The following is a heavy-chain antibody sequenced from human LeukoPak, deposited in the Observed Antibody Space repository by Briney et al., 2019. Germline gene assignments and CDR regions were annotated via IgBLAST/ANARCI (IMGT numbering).Heavy chain of an antibody. J-gene: IGHJ4*02. CDR2: IYYSGST. Sequence: SETLSLTCTVSGGSISSSSYYWGWIRQPPGKGLEWIGSIYYSGSTYYNPSLKSRVTISVDTSKNQFSLKLSSVTAADTAVYYCARGTMIVVVISPPDYWGQGTLVTVSS. V-gene: IGHV4-39*01. CDR3: ARGTMIVVVISPPDY. CDR1: GGSISSSSYY. D-gene: IGHD3-22*01.